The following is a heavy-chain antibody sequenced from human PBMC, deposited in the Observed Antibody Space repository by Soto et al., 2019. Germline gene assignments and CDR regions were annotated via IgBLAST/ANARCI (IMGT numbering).Heavy chain of an antibody. Sequence: ASVKVSCKASGYSFSDYYLHWVRQAPGQGLEWMGWINPNSGGTNYAQKFQGRVTMTRDTSISTAYMELSSLTSDDTAMYYCANNYDLAWFDPWGQGTLVTVSS. CDR1: GYSFSDYY. V-gene: IGHV1-2*02. J-gene: IGHJ5*02. D-gene: IGHD5-12*01. CDR2: INPNSGGT. CDR3: ANNYDLAWFDP.